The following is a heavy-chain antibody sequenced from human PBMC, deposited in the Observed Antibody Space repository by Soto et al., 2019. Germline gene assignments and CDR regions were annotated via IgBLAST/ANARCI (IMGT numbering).Heavy chain of an antibody. V-gene: IGHV4-61*08. CDR3: ARGGWRHIDY. CDR2: IYYSGST. Sequence: SETLSLTCTVSGGSISSGGYYWTWIRQPPGKGLEWIGYIYYSGSTNYNPSLKSRVTISVDTSKNQFSLKLSSVTAADTAVYYCARGGWRHIDYWGQGTLVTVSS. CDR1: GGSISSGGYY. D-gene: IGHD3-3*01. J-gene: IGHJ4*02.